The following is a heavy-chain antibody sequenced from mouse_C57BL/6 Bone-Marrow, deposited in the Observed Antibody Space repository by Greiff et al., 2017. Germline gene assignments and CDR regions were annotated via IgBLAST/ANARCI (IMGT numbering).Heavy chain of an antibody. J-gene: IGHJ4*01. CDR3: ARETTVVASYYAMDY. Sequence: QVQLQQPEAELVKPGASVKLSCKASGYTFTSYWMHWVKQRPGQGLEWIGMIHPNSGSTNYNEKFKSKATLTVDKSSSTAYMQLSSLTSEDSAVYYCARETTVVASYYAMDYWGQGTSVTVSS. CDR1: GYTFTSYW. D-gene: IGHD1-1*01. CDR2: IHPNSGST. V-gene: IGHV1-64*01.